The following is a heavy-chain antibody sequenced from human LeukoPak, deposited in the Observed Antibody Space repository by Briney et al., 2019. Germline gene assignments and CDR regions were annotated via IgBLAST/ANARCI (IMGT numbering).Heavy chain of an antibody. CDR1: GFTFSIYG. V-gene: IGHV3-23*01. Sequence: GGSLRLSCAASGFTFSIYGMSWVRQAPGKGLEWVSGFSSSDGTTHYADSVKGRFTISRDISKNTLYLQMNRLRAEDTAVYYCAKDRGGSSPPFDYWGQGTLVTVSS. J-gene: IGHJ4*02. D-gene: IGHD1-26*01. CDR2: FSSSDGTT. CDR3: AKDRGGSSPPFDY.